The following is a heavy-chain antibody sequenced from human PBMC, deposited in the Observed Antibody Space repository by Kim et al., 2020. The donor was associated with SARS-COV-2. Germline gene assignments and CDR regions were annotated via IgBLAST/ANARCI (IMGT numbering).Heavy chain of an antibody. CDR2: ISGSGGST. CDR3: AKVRPTRITMVRGASYGMDV. V-gene: IGHV3-23*01. D-gene: IGHD3-10*01. J-gene: IGHJ6*02. Sequence: GGSLRLSCAASGFTFSSYAMSWVRQAPGKGLEWVSAISGSGGSTYYADSEKGRFTISRDNSKNTLYLQMNSLRAEDTAVYYCAKVRPTRITMVRGASYGMDVWGQGTTVTVSS. CDR1: GFTFSSYA.